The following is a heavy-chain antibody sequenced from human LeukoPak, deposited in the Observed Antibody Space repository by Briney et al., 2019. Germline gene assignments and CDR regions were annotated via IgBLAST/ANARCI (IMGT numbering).Heavy chain of an antibody. CDR2: IYYSGST. CDR1: GGSISSYDYY. J-gene: IGHJ4*02. CDR3: ASLYESSSWSRDY. Sequence: PSQTLSLTCAVSGGSISSYDYYWSWIRQPPGKGLEWIGYIYYSGSTYYNPSLKSRVTISVDKSKNQFSLKLSSVTAADTAVYYCASLYESSSWSRDYWGQGTLVTVSS. D-gene: IGHD6-13*01. V-gene: IGHV4-30-4*01.